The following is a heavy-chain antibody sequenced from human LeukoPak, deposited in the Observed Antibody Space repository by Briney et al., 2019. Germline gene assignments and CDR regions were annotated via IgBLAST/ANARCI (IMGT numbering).Heavy chain of an antibody. CDR1: GGSISSYY. CDR2: IYYSGST. J-gene: IGHJ1*01. V-gene: IGHV4-59*01. CDR3: AGGVVTPGDAEYFQH. Sequence: SETLSLTCTVSGGSISSYYWSWIRQPPGKGLEWIGYIYYSGSTNYNPSLKSRVTILVDTSKNQFSLKLSSVTAADTAVYYCAGGVVTPGDAEYFQHWGQGTLVTVSS. D-gene: IGHD2-21*02.